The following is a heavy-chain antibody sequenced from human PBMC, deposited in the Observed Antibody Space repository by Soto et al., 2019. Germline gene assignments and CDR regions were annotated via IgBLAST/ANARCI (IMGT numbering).Heavy chain of an antibody. CDR3: AIGAELDV. Sequence: EVLLLESGGGLVQPGGSLRLSCEASGFSFSSFAMNWVRQAPGKGLEWVSAIGDSGASTYYADSVKGRFTISRGNSRNTLYLQLNSRRAEDTAVYYCAIGAELDVGGNGTTVTVSS. CDR2: IGDSGAST. J-gene: IGHJ6*04. CDR1: GFSFSSFA. D-gene: IGHD1-26*01. V-gene: IGHV3-23*01.